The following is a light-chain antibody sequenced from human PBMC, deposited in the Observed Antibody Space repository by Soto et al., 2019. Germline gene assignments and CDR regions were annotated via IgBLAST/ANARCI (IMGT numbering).Light chain of an antibody. CDR3: TSCITANTRCV. CDR2: EVN. CDR1: SSDIGRYNY. V-gene: IGLV2-14*01. Sequence: QSALAQPASVSGSPGQSITISCTGTSSDIGRYNYVSWFQQHPGKVPKLVIFEVNYRPSGVSDRFSGSKSGNTASLTITGLQAEDEADCYCTSCITANTRCVFGSGTKVTVL. J-gene: IGLJ1*01.